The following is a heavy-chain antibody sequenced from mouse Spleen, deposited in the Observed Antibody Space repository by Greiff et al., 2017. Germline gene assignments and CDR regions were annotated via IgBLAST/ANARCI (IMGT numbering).Heavy chain of an antibody. D-gene: IGHD1-1*01. CDR1: GIDFSRYW. CDR3: ARQDYYGSSFDY. J-gene: IGHJ2*01. Sequence: EVKLMESGGGLVQPGGSLKLSCAASGIDFSRYWMSWVRRAPGKGLEWIGEINPDSSTINYAPSLKDKFIISRDNAKNTLYLQMSKVRSEDTALYYCARQDYYGSSFDYWGQGTTLTVSS. CDR2: INPDSSTI. V-gene: IGHV4-1*01.